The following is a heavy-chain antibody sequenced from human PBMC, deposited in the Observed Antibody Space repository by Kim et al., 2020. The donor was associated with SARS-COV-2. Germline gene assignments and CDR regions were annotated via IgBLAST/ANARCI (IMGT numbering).Heavy chain of an antibody. CDR1: GGSFSGYY. CDR2: INHSGST. J-gene: IGHJ4*02. Sequence: SETLSLTCAVYGGSFSGYYWSWIRQPPGKGLEWIGEINHSGSTNYNPSLKSRVTISVDTSKNQFSLKLSSVTAADTAVYYCARGRWIQLWLFHDYWGQGTLVTVSS. V-gene: IGHV4-34*01. D-gene: IGHD5-18*01. CDR3: ARGRWIQLWLFHDY.